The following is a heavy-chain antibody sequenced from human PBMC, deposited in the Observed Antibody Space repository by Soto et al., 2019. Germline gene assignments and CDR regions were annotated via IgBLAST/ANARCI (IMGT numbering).Heavy chain of an antibody. Sequence: GGSLRLSCAASGFTFSSYAMHWVRQAPGKGLEWVAVISYDGNNKYYADSVKGRFTISRDIPKNTLYLQLNSLRAEDTAVYYCAKEGLYKTLDYWGQGTLVTVSS. CDR3: AKEGLYKTLDY. V-gene: IGHV3-30*04. D-gene: IGHD1-1*01. CDR1: GFTFSSYA. CDR2: ISYDGNNK. J-gene: IGHJ4*02.